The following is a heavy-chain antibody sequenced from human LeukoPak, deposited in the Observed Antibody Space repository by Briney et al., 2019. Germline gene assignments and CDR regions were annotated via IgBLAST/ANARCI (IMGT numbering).Heavy chain of an antibody. J-gene: IGHJ4*02. CDR2: IYYSGST. D-gene: IGHD4-17*01. CDR3: ARGPYGDYDYFDY. Sequence: SETLSLTCTVSGGSISSDYWSWVRQPPGKGLEWIGDIYYSGSTNYNPSLKSRVTISVDTSKNQFSLKLSSVTAADTAVYYCARGPYGDYDYFDYWGQGAMVTVSS. CDR1: GGSISSDY. V-gene: IGHV4-59*01.